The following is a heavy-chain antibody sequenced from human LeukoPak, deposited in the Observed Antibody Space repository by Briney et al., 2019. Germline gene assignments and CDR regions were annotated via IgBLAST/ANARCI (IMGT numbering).Heavy chain of an antibody. CDR3: ARGRGTSGSNRDFYYYYYMDV. D-gene: IGHD2-15*01. CDR1: GYIFTDYA. V-gene: IGHV1-3*01. CDR2: MNGGNGNT. J-gene: IGHJ6*03. Sequence: ASVKVSCKASGYIFTDYAIHWLRQAPGRRPEWMGWMNGGNGNTKYSQKFQGRITLIRDTSAATAYMELSSLRHDDLAVYYCARGRGTSGSNRDFYYYYYMDVWGKGTTVTVSS.